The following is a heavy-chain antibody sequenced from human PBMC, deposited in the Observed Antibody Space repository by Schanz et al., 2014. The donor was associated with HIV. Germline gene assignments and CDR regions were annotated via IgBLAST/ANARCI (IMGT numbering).Heavy chain of an antibody. V-gene: IGHV1-8*01. Sequence: QVRLAQSGAEVKRPGASVTVSCMAVGSTFPDLDINWVRQAAGQGLEWMAWINPKSGNTGYARKFQGRVDMTRTTSISTAYMELRGLTSEDTAVYFCARARAKIEGRPVGNWFDPWGQGTLVTVSS. CDR3: ARARAKIEGRPVGNWFDP. CDR1: GSTFPDLD. J-gene: IGHJ5*02. CDR2: INPKSGNT. D-gene: IGHD6-6*01.